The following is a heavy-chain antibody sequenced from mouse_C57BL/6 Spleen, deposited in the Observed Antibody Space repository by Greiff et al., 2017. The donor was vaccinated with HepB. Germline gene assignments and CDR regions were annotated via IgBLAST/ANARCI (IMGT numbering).Heavy chain of an antibody. CDR1: GFNIKNTY. V-gene: IGHV14-3*01. J-gene: IGHJ1*03. CDR3: LYGSSYWYFDV. D-gene: IGHD1-1*01. CDR2: MDPANGNT. Sequence: EVQLQQSVAELVRPGASVKLSCTASGFNIKNTYMHWVKQRPEQGLEWIGRMDPANGNTKYAPKFQGKATITADTSSNTSYLQLSSLPSEDTAIYYCLYGSSYWYFDVWGTGTTVTVSS.